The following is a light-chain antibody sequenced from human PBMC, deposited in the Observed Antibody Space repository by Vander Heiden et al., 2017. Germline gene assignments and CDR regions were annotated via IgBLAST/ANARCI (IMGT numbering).Light chain of an antibody. CDR1: QDISNY. CDR3: QQYDNLPMYT. V-gene: IGKV1-33*01. CDR2: DAS. Sequence: IQMTQSPSSLSASVGDRVTITCQARQDISNYLNWYQQKPGKAPKLLIYDASNLETGVPSRFSGSGSGTDFTFTISSLQPEDIATYYCQQYDNLPMYTFGQGTKLEIK. J-gene: IGKJ2*01.